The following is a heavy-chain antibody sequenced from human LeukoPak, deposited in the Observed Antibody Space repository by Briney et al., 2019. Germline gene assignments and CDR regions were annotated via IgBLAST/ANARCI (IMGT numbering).Heavy chain of an antibody. CDR2: IYYIGST. CDR3: ARETYGGDSGWLDY. V-gene: IGHV4-31*03. D-gene: IGHD4-23*01. J-gene: IGHJ4*02. Sequence: TSETLSLTCTVSGGSISSGGYYWSWIRQHPGEGLEWLGYIYYIGSTHYNPSLKSRVTISVDTSKNQFSLKLSSVTAADTAVYYCARETYGGDSGWLDYWGQGTLVTVSS. CDR1: GGSISSGGYY.